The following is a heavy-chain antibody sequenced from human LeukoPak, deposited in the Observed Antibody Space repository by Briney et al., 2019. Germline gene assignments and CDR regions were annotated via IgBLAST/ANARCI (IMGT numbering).Heavy chain of an antibody. J-gene: IGHJ4*02. CDR2: IKQDGSQK. V-gene: IGHV3-7*01. CDR1: GFTFSTYW. Sequence: PGGSLRLSCAASGFTFSTYWMTWVRQAPGKGLEWVANIKQDGSQKYYVDSVKGRFTIPRDNAKNSLYLQMDSLRAEDTAVYYCARDTGCAGGTCFSFYDYWGQGTLVTVSS. D-gene: IGHD2-15*01. CDR3: ARDTGCAGGTCFSFYDY.